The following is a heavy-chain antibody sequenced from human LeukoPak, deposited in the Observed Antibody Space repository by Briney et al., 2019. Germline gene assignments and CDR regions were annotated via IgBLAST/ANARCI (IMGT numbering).Heavy chain of an antibody. D-gene: IGHD5-12*01. J-gene: IGHJ4*02. CDR3: ARRARLPHLDY. V-gene: IGHV4-31*03. Sequence: SETLSLTCTVSGGSISSGGYYWSWIRQHPGKGLEWIGYIYYSGSTNYNPSLKSRVTISVDTSKNQFSLKLSSVTAADTAVYYCARRARLPHLDYWGQGTLVTVSS. CDR1: GGSISSGGYY. CDR2: IYYSGST.